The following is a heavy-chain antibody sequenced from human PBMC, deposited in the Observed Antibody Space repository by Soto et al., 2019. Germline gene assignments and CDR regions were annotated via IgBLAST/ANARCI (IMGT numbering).Heavy chain of an antibody. Sequence: QVHLVQSGAEVKRPGASVKVSCKFSGYNFIDYGMTWVRQAPGQGLEWLGWITGSNGATNYAPKFQGRVTLTADTSTNAVYMGLRSLRKDDTAVYYCARDSKWLINKGNWVDSWGQGTLVTVSS. J-gene: IGHJ5*01. D-gene: IGHD5-12*01. CDR2: ITGSNGAT. CDR1: GYNFIDYG. CDR3: ARDSKWLINKGNWVDS. V-gene: IGHV1-18*04.